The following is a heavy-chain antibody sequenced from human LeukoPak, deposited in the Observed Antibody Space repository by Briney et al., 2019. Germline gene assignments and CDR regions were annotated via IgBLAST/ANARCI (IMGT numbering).Heavy chain of an antibody. CDR3: ARARFDSNLYYFDY. CDR1: GYTFTGYY. J-gene: IGHJ4*02. D-gene: IGHD4-11*01. CDR2: INPNSGGT. V-gene: IGHV1-2*02. Sequence: ASVKVSCKASGYTFTGYYMHWVRQAPGQGLEWMGWINPNSGGTNYAQKFQGRVTMTRDTSISTAYMELSRLRSDDTAVYYCARARFDSNLYYFDYWGQGTLVTVSS.